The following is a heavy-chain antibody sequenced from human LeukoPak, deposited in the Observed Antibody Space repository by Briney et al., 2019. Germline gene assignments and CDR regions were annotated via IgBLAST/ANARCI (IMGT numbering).Heavy chain of an antibody. D-gene: IGHD3-10*01. CDR2: IYHSGST. CDR1: GGSISSSNW. CDR3: ARAPMVRGVIKAHHYYYGMDV. Sequence: SGTLSLTCAVSGGSISSSNWWSWVRQPPGKGLEWIGEIYHSGSTNYNPSLKSRVTISVDKSKNQFSLKLSSVTAADTAVYYCARAPMVRGVIKAHHYYYGMDVWGQGTTVTVSS. V-gene: IGHV4-4*02. J-gene: IGHJ6*02.